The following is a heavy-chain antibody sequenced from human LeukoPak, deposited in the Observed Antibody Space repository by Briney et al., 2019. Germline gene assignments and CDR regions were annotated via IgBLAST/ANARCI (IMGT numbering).Heavy chain of an antibody. CDR3: ATDPDDAFDI. D-gene: IGHD1-14*01. Sequence: PGGSLRLSCAASGFTFSSYAMSWVRQAPGKGLEWFSAISGSGGSTYYAASVKGRFTISRDNSKNTLYLQMNSLRAEDTAVYYCATDPDDAFDIWGQGTMVTVSS. CDR2: ISGSGGST. CDR1: GFTFSSYA. J-gene: IGHJ3*02. V-gene: IGHV3-23*01.